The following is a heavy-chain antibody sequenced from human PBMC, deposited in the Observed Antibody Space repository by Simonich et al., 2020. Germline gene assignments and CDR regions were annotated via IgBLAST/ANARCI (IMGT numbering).Heavy chain of an antibody. Sequence: EVQLVESGGGLVQPGGSLKLSCAASWFTFSGSAMHWVRQASGKRLSVVGIIGRKANSNATAYAASVKSRFTISREDSKNTAYLQMNSLKTEDTAVYYCTRPDYGGNYYYYYMDVWGKGTTVTVSS. CDR1: WFTFSGSA. V-gene: IGHV3-73*02. J-gene: IGHJ6*03. CDR3: TRPDYGGNYYYYYMDV. D-gene: IGHD2-15*01. CDR2: IGRKANSNAT.